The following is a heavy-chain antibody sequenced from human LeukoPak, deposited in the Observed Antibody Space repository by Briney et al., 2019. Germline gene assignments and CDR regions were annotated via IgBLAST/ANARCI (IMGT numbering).Heavy chain of an antibody. CDR1: GFTFSSYG. D-gene: IGHD6-13*01. CDR2: IWYDGSNK. V-gene: IGHV3-33*01. Sequence: GRSLRLSCAASGFTFSSYGMHWVRQAPGKGLEGVAVIWYDGSNKYYADSVKGRFTISRDNSKNTLYLQMNSLRAEDTAVYYFARDRGSSWYGGPYFDYWGQGTLVTVSS. CDR3: ARDRGSSWYGGPYFDY. J-gene: IGHJ4*02.